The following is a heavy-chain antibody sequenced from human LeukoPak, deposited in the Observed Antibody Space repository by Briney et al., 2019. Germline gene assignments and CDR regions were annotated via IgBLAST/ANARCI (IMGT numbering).Heavy chain of an antibody. J-gene: IGHJ4*02. CDR3: ARQGIYDILTGYSDY. Sequence: ESLKISCKGSGYSFTSYWIGWVRQMPGKGLEWMGIIYPGDSDTRYSPSFQGQVTISADKSISTAYLQWSSLKASDTAMYYCARQGIYDILTGYSDYWGQGTLVTVSS. D-gene: IGHD3-9*01. CDR1: GYSFTSYW. CDR2: IYPGDSDT. V-gene: IGHV5-51*01.